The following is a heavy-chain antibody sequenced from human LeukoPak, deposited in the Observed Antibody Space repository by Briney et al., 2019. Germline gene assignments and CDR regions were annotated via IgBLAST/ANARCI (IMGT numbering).Heavy chain of an antibody. CDR1: GFTFTSSA. D-gene: IGHD6-25*01. CDR2: IVVGSGNT. Sequence: SVKVSCKASGFTFTSSAMQWVRQARGQRLEWIGWIVVGSGNTNYAQKFQERVTITRDMSTSTAYMELSSLRSEDTAVYYCAAAANYYYYGMDVWGQGTTVTVSS. V-gene: IGHV1-58*02. CDR3: AAAANYYYYGMDV. J-gene: IGHJ6*02.